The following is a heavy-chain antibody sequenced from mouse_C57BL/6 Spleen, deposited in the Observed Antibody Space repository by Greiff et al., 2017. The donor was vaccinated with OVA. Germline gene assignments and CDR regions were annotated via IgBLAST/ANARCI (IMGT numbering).Heavy chain of an antibody. J-gene: IGHJ4*01. CDR1: GYTFTSYW. V-gene: IGHV1-64*01. D-gene: IGHD1-1*01. CDR2: IHPNSGST. Sequence: QVQLQQSGAELVKPGASVKLSCKASGYTFTSYWMHWVKQRPGQGLEWIGMIHPNSGSTNYNEKFKSKATLTVDKSSSTAYMQLSSLTSEDSAVYYCARPTVVDYYAMDYWGQGTSVTVSS. CDR3: ARPTVVDYYAMDY.